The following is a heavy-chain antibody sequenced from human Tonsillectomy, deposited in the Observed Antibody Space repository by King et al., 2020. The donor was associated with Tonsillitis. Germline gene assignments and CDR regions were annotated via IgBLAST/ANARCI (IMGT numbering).Heavy chain of an antibody. CDR1: GLTFSSYA. V-gene: IGHV3-23*04. CDR2: ICGSGGST. J-gene: IGHJ6*03. D-gene: IGHD2-2*02. Sequence: VQLVQSGGGLVQPGGSLRLSCAASGLTFSSYAMSWVRQAPGKWLECVAAICGSGGSTYYADSVKGRFTISRDNSKTTLYLQMNSLRAEDTAVYYCAKLGCSSTSCYNYYYYYYMDVWGKGTTVTVSS. CDR3: AKLGCSSTSCYNYYYYYYMDV.